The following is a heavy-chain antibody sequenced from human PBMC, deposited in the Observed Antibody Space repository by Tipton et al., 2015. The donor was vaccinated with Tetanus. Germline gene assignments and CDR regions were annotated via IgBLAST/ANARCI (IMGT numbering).Heavy chain of an antibody. CDR3: ARLAMTAVTNDY. V-gene: IGHV4-39*01. D-gene: IGHD4-11*01. CDR1: GASISSAIYL. CDR2: VSFTGNT. J-gene: IGHJ4*02. Sequence: TLSLTCTVSGASISSAIYLWGWIRQPPGKGLEWIGSVSFTGNTYYNPSLQSRLSMSGDTSRNMFSLKLRSVTAADTAIYYCARLAMTAVTNDYWGQGTLVTVSS.